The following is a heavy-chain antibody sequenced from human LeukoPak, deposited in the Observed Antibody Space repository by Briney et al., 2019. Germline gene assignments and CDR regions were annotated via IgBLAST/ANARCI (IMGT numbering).Heavy chain of an antibody. D-gene: IGHD3-22*01. J-gene: IGHJ4*02. CDR2: IKQDGSEK. Sequence: GGSLRLSCAASGFTFSSYWMSWVRQAPGKGLEWVANIKQDGSEKYYVDSVKGRFTISRDNAKNSLYLQMNSLRAEDTAVYYCASPLLDYYDSSGYYSQIDYWAREPWSPSPQ. V-gene: IGHV3-7*01. CDR1: GFTFSSYW. CDR3: ASPLLDYYDSSGYYSQIDY.